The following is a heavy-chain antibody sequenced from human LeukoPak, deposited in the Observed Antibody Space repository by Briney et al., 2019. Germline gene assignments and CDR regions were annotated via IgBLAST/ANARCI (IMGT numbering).Heavy chain of an antibody. J-gene: IGHJ5*02. CDR2: HYYRWST. Sequence: SETLSLHCPVSGGPLNRGGYYRSRVRQPPGEGPGWIGEHYYRWSTYYNPSLKSRVTISVDTSKNQFSLKLSSVTAADTAVYYCARGGYCSGGSCYSVWFDPWGQGTLVTASS. CDR1: GGPLNRGGYY. CDR3: ARGGYCSGGSCYSVWFDP. V-gene: IGHV4-31*03. D-gene: IGHD2-15*01.